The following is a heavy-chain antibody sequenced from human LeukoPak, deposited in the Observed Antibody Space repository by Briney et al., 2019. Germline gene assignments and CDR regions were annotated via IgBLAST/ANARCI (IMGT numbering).Heavy chain of an antibody. CDR3: ARASCTGGTCPTFIDF. J-gene: IGHJ4*02. D-gene: IGHD2-15*01. CDR1: GYTFTTYA. Sequence: ASVKVSCKASGYTFTTYAMNWVRQAPGQGLEWMGWINTDTGNPTYAQGFTGRFVFSLDTSVSTAYLQISSLKAEDTAMYYCARASCTGGTCPTFIDFWGQGTLVTVSS. CDR2: INTDTGNP. V-gene: IGHV7-4-1*02.